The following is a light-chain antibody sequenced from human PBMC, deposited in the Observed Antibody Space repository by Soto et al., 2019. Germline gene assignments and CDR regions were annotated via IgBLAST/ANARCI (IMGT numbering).Light chain of an antibody. CDR1: SSDVGGYNF. CDR2: DVT. Sequence: QSALTQPASVSGSPGQSITISCTGTSSDVGGYNFVSWYQQHPGKVPKLLIYDVTSRPTGVSDRFSGSKSGNMASLTISGLQTEDEGDYYCSSYTSSSAHVFGSGTKVTVL. V-gene: IGLV2-14*03. J-gene: IGLJ1*01. CDR3: SSYTSSSAHV.